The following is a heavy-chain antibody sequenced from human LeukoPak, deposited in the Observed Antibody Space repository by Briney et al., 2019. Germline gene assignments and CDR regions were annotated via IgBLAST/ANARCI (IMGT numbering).Heavy chain of an antibody. J-gene: IGHJ5*02. CDR3: ARGAGYCSSTSCLENNWFDP. D-gene: IGHD2-2*01. CDR2: IYHSGST. Sequence: SETLSLTCAVSGGSISSGGYSWSWIRQPPGKGLDWIGYIYHSGSTYYNPSLKSRVTISVDRSKNQFSLKLSSVTAADTAVYYCARGAGYCSSTSCLENNWFDPWGQGTLVTVSS. V-gene: IGHV4-30-2*01. CDR1: GGSISSGGYS.